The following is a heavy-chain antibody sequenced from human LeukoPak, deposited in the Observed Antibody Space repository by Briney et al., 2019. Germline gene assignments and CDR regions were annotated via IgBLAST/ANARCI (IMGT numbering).Heavy chain of an antibody. CDR3: ARTPRSTYYDY. D-gene: IGHD2-2*01. V-gene: IGHV2-70*04. CDR1: GFSLSTNGMR. CDR2: IDWDDNK. Sequence: ESGPALVKPTQTLTLTCTLSGFSLSTNGMRVSWIRQPPGKALEWLARIDWDDNKFYSTSLKTRLTISKDTARNQVVLTMTNMDPVDTATYYCARTPRSTYYDYWGQGTLVTVSS. J-gene: IGHJ4*02.